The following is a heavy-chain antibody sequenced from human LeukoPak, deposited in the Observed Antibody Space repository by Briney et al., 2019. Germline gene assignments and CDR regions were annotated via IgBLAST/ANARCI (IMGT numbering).Heavy chain of an antibody. Sequence: SETLSLTCAVSGGSISSGGYSWSWIRQPPGKGLEWIGYIYHSGSTYYNPSLKSRVTISVDRSKNQFSLKLSSVTAADTAVYYCARRGILAYYGMDVWGQGTTVTVSS. CDR2: IYHSGST. CDR3: ARRGILAYYGMDV. V-gene: IGHV4-30-2*01. D-gene: IGHD3-16*01. CDR1: GGSISSGGYS. J-gene: IGHJ6*02.